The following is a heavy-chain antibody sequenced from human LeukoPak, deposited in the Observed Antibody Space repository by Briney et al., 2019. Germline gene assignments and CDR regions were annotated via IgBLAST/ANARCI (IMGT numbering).Heavy chain of an antibody. V-gene: IGHV1-18*01. Sequence: ASVKVSCKASGYTFTSYGISWVRQAPGQGLAWMGWISAYNGNTNYAQKLQGRVTMTTDTSTSTAYMELRSLRSDDTAVYYCARDPRTYDSSSWYGTWGQGTLVTVSS. CDR1: GYTFTSYG. CDR3: ARDPRTYDSSSWYGT. CDR2: ISAYNGNT. D-gene: IGHD6-13*01. J-gene: IGHJ5*02.